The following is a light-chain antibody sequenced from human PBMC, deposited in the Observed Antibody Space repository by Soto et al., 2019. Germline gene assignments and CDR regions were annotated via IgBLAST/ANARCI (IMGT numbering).Light chain of an antibody. CDR3: QQSYSTPRT. CDR2: AAS. J-gene: IGKJ2*01. Sequence: DSQMTQSPSSLSASVGDRVTITCRASQSISSYLNWYQQKPGKAPKLLIYAASSLQSGVQSRFSGSGSGTDFTLTISSLQPQDFAPYYCQQSYSTPRTFGQGTKLEI. CDR1: QSISSY. V-gene: IGKV1-39*01.